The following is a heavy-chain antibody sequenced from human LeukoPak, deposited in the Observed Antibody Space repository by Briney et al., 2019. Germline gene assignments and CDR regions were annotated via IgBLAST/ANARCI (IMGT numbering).Heavy chain of an antibody. Sequence: PGGSLRLSCAASGFTFSSYAMHWVRQAPGKGLEWVAVISYDGSNKYYADSVKGRFTISRDNSKNTPYLQMNSLRAEDTAVYYCARVLGWLSHAFDIWGQGTMVTVSS. CDR1: GFTFSSYA. CDR3: ARVLGWLSHAFDI. D-gene: IGHD5-12*01. J-gene: IGHJ3*02. CDR2: ISYDGSNK. V-gene: IGHV3-30*14.